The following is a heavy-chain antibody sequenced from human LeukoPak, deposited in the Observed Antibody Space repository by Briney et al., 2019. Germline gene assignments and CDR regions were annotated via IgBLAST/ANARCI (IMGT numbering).Heavy chain of an antibody. D-gene: IGHD5-18*01. J-gene: IGHJ4*02. V-gene: IGHV4-38-2*01. CDR2: IYHSGST. Sequence: SETLSLTCAVSGYSISSGYYWGWIRQPPGKGLEWIGSIYHSGSTYYNPSLKSRVTISVDTSKNQFSLKLSSVTAADTAVYYCARRYSYGYYSDYWGQGTLVTVSS. CDR1: GYSISSGYY. CDR3: ARRYSYGYYSDY.